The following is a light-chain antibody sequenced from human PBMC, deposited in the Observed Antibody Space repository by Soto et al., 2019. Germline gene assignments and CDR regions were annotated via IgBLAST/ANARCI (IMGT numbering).Light chain of an antibody. CDR1: QTISSW. Sequence: IQMTQSPSSLSASVGDRVTITCRASQTISSWLAWYQQKPGKAPKLLIYKASTLKSGVPSRFSGSGSGTELTLNISSLQPYDFASYYCQHYNSYSEAFGQGTKVDIK. CDR2: KAS. V-gene: IGKV1-5*03. J-gene: IGKJ1*01. CDR3: QHYNSYSEA.